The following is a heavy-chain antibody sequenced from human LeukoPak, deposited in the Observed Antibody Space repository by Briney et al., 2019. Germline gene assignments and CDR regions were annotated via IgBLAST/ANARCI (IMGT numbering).Heavy chain of an antibody. CDR3: ARLKYDFWSGYFPPFDY. J-gene: IGHJ4*02. Sequence: GRSLRLSCAASGFTFDDYAMHWVRQAPGKGLEWVSGISWNSGSIGYADSVKGRFTISRDNAKNSLYLQMNSLRAEDTAVYYCARLKYDFWSGYFPPFDYWGQGTLVTVSS. D-gene: IGHD3-3*01. V-gene: IGHV3-9*01. CDR1: GFTFDDYA. CDR2: ISWNSGSI.